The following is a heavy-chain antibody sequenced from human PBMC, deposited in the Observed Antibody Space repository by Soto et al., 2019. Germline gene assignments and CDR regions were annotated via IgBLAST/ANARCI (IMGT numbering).Heavy chain of an antibody. CDR1: GGSIGNSY. Sequence: QVQLQESGPGLVKPSETLSLTCTVSGGSIGNSYWSWIRQSPGKGLEWIGYIYYSGSSNYNPSLKSRVSISVDTSKNQFSLKLSSVTAADTAVCYCARHSSSWPIFDYWGQGTLVIVSS. D-gene: IGHD6-13*01. V-gene: IGHV4-59*08. CDR3: ARHSSSWPIFDY. J-gene: IGHJ4*02. CDR2: IYYSGSS.